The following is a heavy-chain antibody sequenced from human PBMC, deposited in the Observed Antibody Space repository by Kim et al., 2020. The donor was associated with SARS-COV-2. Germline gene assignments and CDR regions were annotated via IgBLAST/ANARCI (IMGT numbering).Heavy chain of an antibody. Sequence: GRSLRLSCAASGFTFSSYWMSCVRQAPGKGLEWVSNIKQDGSEKYYVDSEKGQFTISRDNAKNSLYLQLNSLRAEDTAAYYCARDGAVAGPAADYWGQGT. CDR1: GFTFSSYW. D-gene: IGHD6-19*01. J-gene: IGHJ4*03. V-gene: IGHV3-7*01. CDR3: ARDGAVAGPAADY. CDR2: IKQDGSEK.